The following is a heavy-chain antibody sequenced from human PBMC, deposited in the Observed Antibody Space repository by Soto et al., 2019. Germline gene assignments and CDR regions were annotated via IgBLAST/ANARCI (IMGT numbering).Heavy chain of an antibody. CDR1: GFTFSSYW. CDR3: ARVVGDCSSTRCYGYYSYMDV. D-gene: IGHD2-2*01. CDR2: IKQDGSEK. J-gene: IGHJ6*03. Sequence: PGGSLRLSCAASGFTFSSYWMSWVRQAPGKGLEWVANIKQDGSEKYYVDSVKGRFTISRDNAKNSLYLQMNSLRAEDTAVYYCARVVGDCSSTRCYGYYSYMDVWGKGTTVTVSS. V-gene: IGHV3-7*01.